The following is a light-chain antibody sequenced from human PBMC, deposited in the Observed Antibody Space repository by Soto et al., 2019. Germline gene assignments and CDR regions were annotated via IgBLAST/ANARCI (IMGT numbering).Light chain of an antibody. V-gene: IGKV3-20*01. J-gene: IGKJ1*01. CDR3: QQYGCSPRT. CDR1: QSVSSTS. CDR2: ATS. Sequence: EIVLTQSPGTLSLSPGERATLSCRASQSVSSTSLAWYQQKPGQAPRLLIYATSSRAAGIPDRFSGSGSGTDFTLTISRLEPEDFAVYYCQQYGCSPRTFGQGTKVEIK.